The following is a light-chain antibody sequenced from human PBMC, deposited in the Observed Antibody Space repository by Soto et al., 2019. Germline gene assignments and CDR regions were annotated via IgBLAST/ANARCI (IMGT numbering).Light chain of an antibody. J-gene: IGKJ2*01. CDR1: QDINDY. V-gene: IGKV1-33*01. CDR3: QQYDSLPYT. Sequence: EIQMTQSPSSLSASLGDRVTITCQASQDINDYSSWYQQKPGKAPRLLIYGASFLEVGVPSRFSGSGSGTHFTLTISSLQPEDVATYYCQQYDSLPYTFGQGTRLEIK. CDR2: GAS.